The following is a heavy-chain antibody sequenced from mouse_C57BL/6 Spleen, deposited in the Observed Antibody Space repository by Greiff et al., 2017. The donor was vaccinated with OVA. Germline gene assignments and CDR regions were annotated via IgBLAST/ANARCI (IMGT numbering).Heavy chain of an antibody. CDR3: ARWTGSSYFDY. D-gene: IGHD1-1*01. V-gene: IGHV1-80*01. J-gene: IGHJ2*01. CDR1: GYAFSSYW. CDR2: IYPGDGDT. Sequence: VKLVESGAELVKPGASVKISCKASGYAFSSYWMNWVKQRPGKGLEWIGQIYPGDGDTNYNGKFKGKATLTADKSSSTAYMQLSSLTSEDSAVYFCARWTGSSYFDYWGQGTTLTVSS.